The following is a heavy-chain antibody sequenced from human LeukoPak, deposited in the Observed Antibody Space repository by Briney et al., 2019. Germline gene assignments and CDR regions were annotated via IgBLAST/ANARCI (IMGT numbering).Heavy chain of an antibody. CDR2: IYYIGTT. J-gene: IGHJ4*02. V-gene: IGHV4-59*01. D-gene: IGHD2-15*01. CDR3: ARGGFESCSAGSCLLGNY. CDR1: GGSISSYY. Sequence: SETLSLTCTVSGGSISSYYWSWVRQPPGKGLEWIGYIYYIGTTKYNPSLYSRVSMSVDTSKSQFSLKLSSVTAADTAVYFCARGGFESCSAGSCLLGNYWGRGALVTVSS.